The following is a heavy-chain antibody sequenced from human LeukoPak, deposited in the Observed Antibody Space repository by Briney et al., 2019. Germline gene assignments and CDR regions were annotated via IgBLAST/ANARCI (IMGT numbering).Heavy chain of an antibody. CDR3: AGTMVRGHYYMDV. V-gene: IGHV4-34*01. J-gene: IGHJ6*03. CDR2: INHSGST. D-gene: IGHD3-10*01. CDR1: GGSFSGYY. Sequence: PSETLSLTCAVYGGSFSGYYWSWIRQPPGKGLEWIGEINHSGSTNYKPSLKSRVTISVDTSKNQFSLKLSSVTAADTAVYYCAGTMVRGHYYMDVWGKGATVTVSS.